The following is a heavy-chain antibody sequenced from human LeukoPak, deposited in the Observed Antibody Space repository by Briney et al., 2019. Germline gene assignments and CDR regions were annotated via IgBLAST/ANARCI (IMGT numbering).Heavy chain of an antibody. D-gene: IGHD3-10*01. V-gene: IGHV3-30*03. Sequence: GGSLRLSCAASGFTFSSYGMHWVRQAPGKGLEWVAVISYDGSNKYYADSVKGRFTISRDNSKNTLYLQMNSLRADDTAVYYCARYYRLDYWGQGTLVTVSS. J-gene: IGHJ4*02. CDR3: ARYYRLDY. CDR1: GFTFSSYG. CDR2: ISYDGSNK.